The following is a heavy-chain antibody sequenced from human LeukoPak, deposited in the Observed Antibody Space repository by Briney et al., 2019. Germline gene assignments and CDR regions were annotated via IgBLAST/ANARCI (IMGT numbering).Heavy chain of an antibody. CDR3: AKDSSSRVAYYMDV. Sequence: GRSLRLSCAASGFTFDDYAMHWVRQAPGKGLDWVSGISWNSGSIGYADSVKGRFTISRDNAKNSLYLQMNSLRAEDMALYYCAKDSSSRVAYYMDVWGKGTTVTVSS. D-gene: IGHD2-15*01. V-gene: IGHV3-9*03. J-gene: IGHJ6*03. CDR2: ISWNSGSI. CDR1: GFTFDDYA.